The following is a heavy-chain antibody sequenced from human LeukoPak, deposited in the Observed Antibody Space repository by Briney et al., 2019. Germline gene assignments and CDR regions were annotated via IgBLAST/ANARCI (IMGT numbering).Heavy chain of an antibody. J-gene: IGHJ5*02. CDR2: INHSGST. D-gene: IGHD6-19*01. Sequence: PSETLSLTCAVYGGSFSGNYWTWIRQPPGKGLEWIGEINHSGSTNYNPSLKSRVTISVDTSKNQFSLKLSSVAAADTAVYYCARGCTNRYGSGWYLRGNWFDPWGQGTLVTVSS. CDR1: GGSFSGNY. CDR3: ARGCTNRYGSGWYLRGNWFDP. V-gene: IGHV4-34*01.